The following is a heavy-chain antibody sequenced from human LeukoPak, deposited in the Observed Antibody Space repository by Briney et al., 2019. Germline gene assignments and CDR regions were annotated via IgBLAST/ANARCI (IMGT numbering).Heavy chain of an antibody. V-gene: IGHV4-38-2*02. CDR3: ARGGISSGWYRPIDY. CDR2: IYHSGTT. CDR1: GYSIHSGYY. D-gene: IGHD6-19*01. Sequence: SETLSLTCRVSGYSIHSGYYWGWIRQPPGKGLEWIGFIYHSGTTYYNSSLKSRVTISVDTSNQLSLKVMSVTATDTAVYYCARGGISSGWYRPIDYWGQGTLVTVSS. J-gene: IGHJ4*02.